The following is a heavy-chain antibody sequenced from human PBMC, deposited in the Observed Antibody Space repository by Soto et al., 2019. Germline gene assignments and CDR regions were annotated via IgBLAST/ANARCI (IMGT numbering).Heavy chain of an antibody. CDR1: GYTFTSYG. CDR3: AGDHAYYYDSSGSEVLFDY. Sequence: QVQLVQSGAEVKKPGASVKVSCKASGYTFTSYGISWVRQAPGQGLEWMGWISAYNGNTNYAQKLQGRDTMTTDTSTSTAYMEVWSLRSDDTAVYYCAGDHAYYYDSSGSEVLFDYWGQGTLVTVSS. V-gene: IGHV1-18*04. D-gene: IGHD3-22*01. J-gene: IGHJ4*02. CDR2: ISAYNGNT.